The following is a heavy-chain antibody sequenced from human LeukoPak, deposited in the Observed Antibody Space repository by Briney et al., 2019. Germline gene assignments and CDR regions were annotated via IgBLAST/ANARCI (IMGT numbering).Heavy chain of an antibody. V-gene: IGHV1-69*06. J-gene: IGHJ4*02. CDR2: IIPIFGTP. Sequence: GASVKVSCKVSGYTLTELSMHWVRQAPGQGLEWMGGIIPIFGTPNYAQKFQGRVTITADKSTSTAYMELSSLRSEDTAIYYCAKVLPSISLSSMGAFDHWGQGILVTVSS. CDR1: GYTLTELS. D-gene: IGHD3-16*01. CDR3: AKVLPSISLSSMGAFDH.